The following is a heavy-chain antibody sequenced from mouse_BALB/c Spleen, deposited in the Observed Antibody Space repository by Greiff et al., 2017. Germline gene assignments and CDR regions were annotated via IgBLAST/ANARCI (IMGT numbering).Heavy chain of an antibody. J-gene: IGHJ4*01. CDR1: GFTFSSFG. D-gene: IGHD2-2*01. Sequence: EVNVVESGGGLVQPGGSRKLSCAASGFTFSSFGMHWVRQAPEKGLEWVAYISSGSSTIYYADTVKGRFTISRDNPKNTLFLQMTSLRSEDTAMYYCARCGYDYAMDYWGQGTSVTVSS. CDR2: ISSGSSTI. V-gene: IGHV5-17*02. CDR3: ARCGYDYAMDY.